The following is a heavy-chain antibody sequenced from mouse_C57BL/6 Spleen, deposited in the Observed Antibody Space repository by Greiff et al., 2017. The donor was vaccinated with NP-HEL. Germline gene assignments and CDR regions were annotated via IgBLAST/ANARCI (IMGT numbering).Heavy chain of an antibody. V-gene: IGHV1-52*01. Sequence: QVQLQQPGAELVRPGSSVKLSCKASGYTFTSYWMHWVKQRPIQGLEWIGNIDPSDSETHYNQKFKDKATLTVDKSSSTAYMQLSSLTAEDAAVYYCARGDGGFDYWGQGTTLTVSS. CDR2: IDPSDSET. D-gene: IGHD3-3*01. J-gene: IGHJ2*01. CDR1: GYTFTSYW. CDR3: ARGDGGFDY.